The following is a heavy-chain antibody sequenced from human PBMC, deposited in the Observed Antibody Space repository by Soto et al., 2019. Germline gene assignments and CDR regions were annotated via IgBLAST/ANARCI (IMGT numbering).Heavy chain of an antibody. CDR1: GFTFSSYG. Sequence: GGSLRLSCAASGFTFSSYGMHWVRQAPGKGLEWVAVISYDGSNKYYADSVKGRFTISRDNSKNTLYLQMNSLRTEDTAVYYCAKDMAAARIDGWFDPWGQGTLVTVSS. D-gene: IGHD2-15*01. J-gene: IGHJ5*02. CDR3: AKDMAAARIDGWFDP. V-gene: IGHV3-30*18. CDR2: ISYDGSNK.